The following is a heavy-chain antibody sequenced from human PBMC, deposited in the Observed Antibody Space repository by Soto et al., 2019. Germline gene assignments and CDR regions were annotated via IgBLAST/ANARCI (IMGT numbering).Heavy chain of an antibody. Sequence: QVQLQESGPGLVKPSETLSLTCTVSGGSISSYYWSWIRQPPGKGLEWIGYIYYSGSTNYNPSLKSRVTISLDTSKNQFSLKLSSVTVADTAVDNCARRASGYDFYFDYWGPGSLVTDSS. V-gene: IGHV4-59*08. D-gene: IGHD5-12*01. CDR3: ARRASGYDFYFDY. CDR2: IYYSGST. CDR1: GGSISSYY. J-gene: IGHJ4*02.